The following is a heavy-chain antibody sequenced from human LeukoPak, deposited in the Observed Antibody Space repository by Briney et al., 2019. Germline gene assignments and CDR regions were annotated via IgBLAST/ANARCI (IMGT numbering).Heavy chain of an antibody. Sequence: PGGSLRLSCAASGFNFSISSYSMNWVRQAPGKGLEWVSSISSGSTWIYYADSLKGRFTISRDNAKNSLYLQMNSLRVEDTAVYYCARDAGGRTQREGWFDPWGQGTLVTVSS. V-gene: IGHV3-21*01. CDR1: GFNFSISSYS. CDR2: ISSGSTWI. D-gene: IGHD1-26*01. J-gene: IGHJ5*02. CDR3: ARDAGGRTQREGWFDP.